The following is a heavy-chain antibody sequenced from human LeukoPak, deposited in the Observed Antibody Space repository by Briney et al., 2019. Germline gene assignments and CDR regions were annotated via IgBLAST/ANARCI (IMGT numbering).Heavy chain of an antibody. CDR2: IYSGGST. CDR3: AKDKTMIVLAVDY. D-gene: IGHD3-22*01. V-gene: IGHV3-53*01. J-gene: IGHJ4*02. CDR1: GFTVSSNY. Sequence: GGSLRLSCAASGFTVSSNYMSWVRQAPGKGLEWVSVIYSGGSTYYADSVKGRFTISRDNSKNTLYLQMNSLRAEDTAVYYCAKDKTMIVLAVDYWGQGTLVTVSS.